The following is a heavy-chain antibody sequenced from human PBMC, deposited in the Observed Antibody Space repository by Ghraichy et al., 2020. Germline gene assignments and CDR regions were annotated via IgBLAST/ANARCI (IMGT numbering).Heavy chain of an antibody. CDR3: ARGDYYDSSGYPALFY. D-gene: IGHD3-22*01. Sequence: GGSLRLSCAASGFTFSSYSMNWVRQAPGKGLEWVSYISSSSSTIYYADSVKGRFTISRDNAKNSLYLQMNSLRDEDTAVYYCARGDYYDSSGYPALFYWGQGTLVTVSS. CDR1: GFTFSSYS. CDR2: ISSSSSTI. J-gene: IGHJ4*02. V-gene: IGHV3-48*02.